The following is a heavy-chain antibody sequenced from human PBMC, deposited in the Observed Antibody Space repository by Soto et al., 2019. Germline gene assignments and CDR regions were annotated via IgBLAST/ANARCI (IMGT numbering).Heavy chain of an antibody. J-gene: IGHJ5*02. D-gene: IGHD6-19*01. Sequence: ASVKVSCKVSGYTLTELSMHWVRQAPGKGLEWMGGFDPEDGETIYAQKFQGRVTMTEDTSTDTAYMELSSLRSEDTAVYYCATLHKGRDSSGWTSGGWFDPWGQGTLVTVSS. CDR3: ATLHKGRDSSGWTSGGWFDP. CDR2: FDPEDGET. CDR1: GYTLTELS. V-gene: IGHV1-24*01.